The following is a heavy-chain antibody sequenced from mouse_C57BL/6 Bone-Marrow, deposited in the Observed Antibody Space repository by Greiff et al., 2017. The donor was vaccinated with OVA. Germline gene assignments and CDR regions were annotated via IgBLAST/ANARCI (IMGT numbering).Heavy chain of an antibody. V-gene: IGHV1-64*01. CDR1: GYTFTSYW. Sequence: QVQLQQPGAELVKPGASVKLSCKASGYTFTSYWMHWVKQRPGQGLEWIGMIHPNSGSTNYNEKFKSKATLTVDKSSSTAYMQLSSLTSEDSAVYYCASPLTGTSYYAMDYWGQGTSVTVSS. CDR2: IHPNSGST. J-gene: IGHJ4*01. D-gene: IGHD4-1*01. CDR3: ASPLTGTSYYAMDY.